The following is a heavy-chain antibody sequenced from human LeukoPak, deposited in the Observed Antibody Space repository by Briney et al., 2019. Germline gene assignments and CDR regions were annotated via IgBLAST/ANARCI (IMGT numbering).Heavy chain of an antibody. CDR3: ARDRTLYSSGWQLDY. J-gene: IGHJ4*02. CDR1: GYTFTGYY. Sequence: ASVKVSCKASGYTFTGYYMHWVRQAPGQGLEWMGRVNPNSGGTNYAQKFQGRVTMTRDTSISTAYMELSRLRSDDTAVYYCARDRTLYSSGWQLDYWGQGTLVTVSS. CDR2: VNPNSGGT. D-gene: IGHD6-19*01. V-gene: IGHV1-2*06.